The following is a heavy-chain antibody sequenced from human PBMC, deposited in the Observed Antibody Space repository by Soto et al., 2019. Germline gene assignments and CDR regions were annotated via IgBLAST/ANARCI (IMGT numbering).Heavy chain of an antibody. V-gene: IGHV1-46*01. CDR1: GYTFTSYY. J-gene: IGHJ6*02. CDR3: ARDLSVTPREGGMDV. CDR2: INPSGGST. Sequence: QVQLVQSGAEVKKPGASVKVSCKASGYTFTSYYMHWVRQAPGQGLEWMGIINPSGGSTSYAQKFQGRVTMTRDTSTITVYMERSSLRSEDTAVYSCARDLSVTPREGGMDVWGQGTTVTVSS. D-gene: IGHD4-4*01.